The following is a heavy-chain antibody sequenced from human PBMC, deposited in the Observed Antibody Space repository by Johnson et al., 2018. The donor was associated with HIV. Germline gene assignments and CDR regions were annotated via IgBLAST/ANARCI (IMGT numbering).Heavy chain of an antibody. CDR1: GFTFNIYS. Sequence: VQLVESGGGVVRPGKSLRLSCAASGFTFNIYSFHWVRQAPGKGLVWVSRINSDGSSTSYADSVKGRLTISRDNSKNTLYLQMNSLRAEDTAVYYCARDQGWELLNDAFDIWGQGTMVTVSS. V-gene: IGHV3-74*01. D-gene: IGHD1-26*01. CDR2: INSDGSST. CDR3: ARDQGWELLNDAFDI. J-gene: IGHJ3*02.